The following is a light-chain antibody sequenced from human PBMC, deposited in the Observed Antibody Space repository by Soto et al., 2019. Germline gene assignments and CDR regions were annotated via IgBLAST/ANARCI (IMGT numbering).Light chain of an antibody. CDR2: GNS. J-gene: IGLJ2*01. Sequence: QSVLTQPPSVSGAPGQRVTISCTGSSSNIGAGYDVHWYQQLPGTAPKLLIYGNSNRPSGVPDRFSGSKSGTPASLAITGLQAGDEADYYCQSYDSSPSAVVFGGGTKLTVL. CDR3: QSYDSSPSAVV. V-gene: IGLV1-40*01. CDR1: SSNIGAGYD.